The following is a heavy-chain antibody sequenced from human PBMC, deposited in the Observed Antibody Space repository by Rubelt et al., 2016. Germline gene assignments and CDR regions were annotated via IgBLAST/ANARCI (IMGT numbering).Heavy chain of an antibody. Sequence: EVQLVESGGDLVQPGGSLRLSCAASGFTFSNAWMNWVRQAPGKGLEWVGRIKSNPDGGTIDYAAAGAGRFSISRDDSKNTVFLQMNSLKTEDTAVYYCATGGYGIDFWGRGTLVTVSS. CDR1: GFTFSNAW. V-gene: IGHV3-15*07. CDR3: ATGGYGIDF. J-gene: IGHJ4*02. D-gene: IGHD3-16*01. CDR2: IKSNPDGGTI.